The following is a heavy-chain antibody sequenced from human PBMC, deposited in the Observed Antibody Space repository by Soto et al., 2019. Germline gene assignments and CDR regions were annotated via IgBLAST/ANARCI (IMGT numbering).Heavy chain of an antibody. CDR3: ARDRGGYDIDY. D-gene: IGHD5-12*01. J-gene: IGHJ4*02. CDR2: IYYSGST. V-gene: IGHV4-59*01. Sequence: SSETLSLTCTVSGGSISSYYWSWIRQPPGKGLEWIGYIYYSGSTNYNPSLKSRVTISVDTSKNQFSLKLSSVTAADTAVYYCARDRGGYDIDYWGQGTLVTVSS. CDR1: GGSISSYY.